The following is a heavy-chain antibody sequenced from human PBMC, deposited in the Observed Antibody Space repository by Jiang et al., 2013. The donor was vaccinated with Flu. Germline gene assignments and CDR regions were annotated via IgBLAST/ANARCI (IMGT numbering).Heavy chain of an antibody. CDR1: GGPFTEYY. CDR3: TNFFD. J-gene: IGHJ1*01. Sequence: LLKPSETLSLTCSVSGGPFTEYYWSWVRQPPGKGLEWIGEINHSADTYYTPSLKSRVVISVDSSREQFSLRLSSVTAADTAVYFCTNFFDWGQGTLVAVSS. V-gene: IGHV4-34*01. CDR2: INHSADT.